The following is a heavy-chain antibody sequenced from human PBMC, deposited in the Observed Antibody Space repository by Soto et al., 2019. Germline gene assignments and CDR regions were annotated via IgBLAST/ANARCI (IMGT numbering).Heavy chain of an antibody. V-gene: IGHV4-59*08. CDR1: GGSISSYY. J-gene: IGHJ4*02. D-gene: IGHD3-9*01. CDR3: ARQYYDILTGYYTPLYFDY. Sequence: SETLSLTCTVSGGSISSYYWSWIRQPPGKGLEWIGYIYYSGSTNYNPSLKSRVTISVDTSKNQFSLKLSSVTAADTAVYYCARQYYDILTGYYTPLYFDYWGQGTLVTVSS. CDR2: IYYSGST.